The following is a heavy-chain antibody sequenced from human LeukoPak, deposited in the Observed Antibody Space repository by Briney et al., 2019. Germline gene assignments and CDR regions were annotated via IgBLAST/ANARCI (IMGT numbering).Heavy chain of an antibody. D-gene: IGHD3-10*01. CDR1: GFTFGDYS. J-gene: IGHJ6*02. Sequence: GGSLRLSCTSSGFTFGDYSMSWVRQAPGKGLEWVGYIRSKPYVETTEYAASVNGRFTISRDDSTSITYLKMICMNTEATAVSCSTRADGWGNYYGYYSYGMAVWGQGTTVTVSS. V-gene: IGHV3-49*04. CDR3: TRADGWGNYYGYYSYGMAV. CDR2: IRSKPYVETT.